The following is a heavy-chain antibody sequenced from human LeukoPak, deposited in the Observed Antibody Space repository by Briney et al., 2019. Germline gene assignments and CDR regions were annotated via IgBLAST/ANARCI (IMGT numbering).Heavy chain of an antibody. CDR1: GGSISSYY. CDR3: ARISDDFYERSGYALEY. Sequence: PSETLSLTCTVSGGSISSYYWSWIRQPPGKGLEWIGSIYHSGSTYHNPSLKSRVTISIDTSKNQFSLKLSSVTAADTAVFYCARISDDFYERSGYALEYWGQGALITVSS. V-gene: IGHV4-59*08. CDR2: IYHSGST. J-gene: IGHJ4*02. D-gene: IGHD3-22*01.